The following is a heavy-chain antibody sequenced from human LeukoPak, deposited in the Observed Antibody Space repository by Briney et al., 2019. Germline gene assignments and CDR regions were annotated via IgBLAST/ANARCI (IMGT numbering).Heavy chain of an antibody. CDR2: ISSSGSTI. CDR3: ARDGTYYYDSSGYWDY. CDR1: GFAFSDYY. Sequence: PGGSLRLSCAASGFAFSDYYMSWIRQAPGKGLEWVSYISSSGSTIYYADSVKGRFTISRDNAKNSLYLQMNSLRAEDTAVYYCARDGTYYYDSSGYWDYWGQGTLVTVSS. D-gene: IGHD3-22*01. J-gene: IGHJ4*02. V-gene: IGHV3-11*01.